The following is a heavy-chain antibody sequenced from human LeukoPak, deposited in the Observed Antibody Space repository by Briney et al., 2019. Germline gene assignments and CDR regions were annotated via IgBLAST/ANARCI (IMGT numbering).Heavy chain of an antibody. J-gene: IGHJ4*02. CDR1: GFTFSSYD. CDR2: IGTAGDT. Sequence: GGSLRLSCAASGFTFSSYDMHWVRQATGKGLEWVSAIGTAGDTYYPGSVKGRCTISRENAKNSLYLQMNSLRAGDTAVYYCARGESVKLTGDHFDYWGQGTLVTVSS. V-gene: IGHV3-13*01. D-gene: IGHD7-27*01. CDR3: ARGESVKLTGDHFDY.